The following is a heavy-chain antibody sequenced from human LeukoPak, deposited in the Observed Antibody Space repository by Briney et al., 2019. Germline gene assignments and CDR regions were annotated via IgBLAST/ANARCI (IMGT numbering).Heavy chain of an antibody. CDR1: GDSIDSYY. J-gene: IGHJ4*02. V-gene: IGHV4-59*12. D-gene: IGHD5-12*01. CDR2: IYYRGTT. CDR3: ARLPRYGGYDHFDY. Sequence: SETLSLTCTVSGDSIDSYYWSWIRKPPRTGLERIGYIYYRGTTSYNPFLKSRVTISVDTSKNQFSLKLNSVTAADTAVYYCARLPRYGGYDHFDYWGQGILVIVSS.